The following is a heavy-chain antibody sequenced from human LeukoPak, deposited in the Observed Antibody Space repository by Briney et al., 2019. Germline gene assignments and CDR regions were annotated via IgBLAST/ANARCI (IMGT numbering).Heavy chain of an antibody. V-gene: IGHV4-39*01. J-gene: IGHJ5*02. CDR2: IYYSGST. D-gene: IGHD3-10*01. CDR1: GGSFSGYY. CDR3: ARQIDGSGLAFDT. Sequence: SETLSLTCAVYGGSFSGYYWGWIRQSPGMGLEWIGSIYYSGSTYYNPSLKSRVTISVDTSKNQFSLKVSSVTAADTAVYYCARQIDGSGLAFDTWGQGTLVTVSS.